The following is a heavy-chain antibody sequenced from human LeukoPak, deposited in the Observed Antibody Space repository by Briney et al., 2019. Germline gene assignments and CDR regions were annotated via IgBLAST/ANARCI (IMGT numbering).Heavy chain of an antibody. CDR2: INPNSGGT. Sequence: ASVKVSCKASGYTFTGYYIHWVRQAPGQGLEWMGWINPNSGGTNYAQKFQGRVTMTRDTSISTAYMELSRLRSDDTAVYYCAREASSSWFRWFDPRGQGTLVTVSS. CDR3: AREASSSWFRWFDP. CDR1: GYTFTGYY. J-gene: IGHJ5*02. V-gene: IGHV1-2*02. D-gene: IGHD6-13*01.